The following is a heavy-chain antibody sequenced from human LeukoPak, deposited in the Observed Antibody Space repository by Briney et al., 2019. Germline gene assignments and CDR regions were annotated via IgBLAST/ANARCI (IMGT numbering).Heavy chain of an antibody. V-gene: IGHV3-33*01. J-gene: IGHJ6*02. CDR2: IWYDGSNK. Sequence: PGRSLRLSCAASGFTFSIYGMHWVRQAPGKGLEWVAVIWYDGSNKYYADSVKGRFTISRDNSKNTLYLQMNSLRAEDTAVYYCATPLYGDSRRYYYYGMDVWGQGTTVTVSS. CDR1: GFTFSIYG. CDR3: ATPLYGDSRRYYYYGMDV. D-gene: IGHD4-17*01.